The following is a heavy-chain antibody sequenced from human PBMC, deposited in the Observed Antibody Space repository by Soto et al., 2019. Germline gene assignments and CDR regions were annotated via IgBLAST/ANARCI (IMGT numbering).Heavy chain of an antibody. D-gene: IGHD3-16*01. CDR1: GFTFSSYW. CDR2: IKQDGSEK. CDR3: ARDIDDYVWGTRGFDP. J-gene: IGHJ5*02. Sequence: PGGSLRLSCAASGFTFSSYWMSWVRQAPGKGLEWVANIKQDGSEKYYVDSVKGRFTISRDNAKNSLYLQMNGLRAEDTAVYYCARDIDDYVWGTRGFDPWGQGTLVTVSS. V-gene: IGHV3-7*03.